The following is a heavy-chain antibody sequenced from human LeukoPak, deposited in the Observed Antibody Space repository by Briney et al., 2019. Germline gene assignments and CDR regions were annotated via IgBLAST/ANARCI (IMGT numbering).Heavy chain of an antibody. CDR1: GFTFSSYW. CDR3: ARYNGYDDEGEYFDY. V-gene: IGHV3-7*01. D-gene: IGHD5-12*01. Sequence: GGSLRLSCAASGFTFSSYWMSWVRQAPGKGLEWVANIKQDGSEKYYVDSVKGRFTISRDNAKNSLYLQMNSLRAEDTAVYYCARYNGYDDEGEYFDYWGQGTLVTVSS. CDR2: IKQDGSEK. J-gene: IGHJ4*02.